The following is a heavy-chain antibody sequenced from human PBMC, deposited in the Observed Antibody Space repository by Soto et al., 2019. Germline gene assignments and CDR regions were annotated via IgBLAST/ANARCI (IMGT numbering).Heavy chain of an antibody. V-gene: IGHV3-7*03. D-gene: IGHD2-15*01. J-gene: IGHJ6*02. CDR1: GFTFSSYW. CDR3: TTREKFKVRWNYYGMDV. Sequence: PGGSLRLSCAASGFTFSSYWMSWVRQAPGKGLEWVANIKQDGSEKYYVDSVKGRFTISRDNAKNSLYLQMNSLRAEDTAVYYCTTREKFKVRWNYYGMDVWGQGTTVTVSS. CDR2: IKQDGSEK.